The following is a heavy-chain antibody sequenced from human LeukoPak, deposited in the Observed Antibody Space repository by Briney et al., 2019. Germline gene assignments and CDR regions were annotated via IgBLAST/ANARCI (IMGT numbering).Heavy chain of an antibody. CDR3: ARVITMVRGAIYPNNWFDP. D-gene: IGHD3-10*01. V-gene: IGHV1-18*01. CDR1: GYTFTSYG. CDR2: ISAYNGNT. Sequence: ASVKVSCKASGYTFTSYGISWVRQAPGQGLEWMGWISAYNGNTNYAQKLQGRVTMTTDTSTSTAYMELRSLRSDGTAAYYCARVITMVRGAIYPNNWFDPWGQGTLVTVSS. J-gene: IGHJ5*02.